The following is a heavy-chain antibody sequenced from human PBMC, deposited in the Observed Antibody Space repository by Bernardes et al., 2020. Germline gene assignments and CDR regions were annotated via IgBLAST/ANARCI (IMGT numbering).Heavy chain of an antibody. J-gene: IGHJ4*02. Sequence: GGSLRLSCAASGLTFSNYGMHWVRQAPGKGLEWVAVISYDGTNKYYADSMKGRFTISRDNSKNTLYLQMSSLRAEDTAVYYCAKSGLDCSTGSCYKRTHFDYWGQGTLVTVSS. CDR3: AKSGLDCSTGSCYKRTHFDY. D-gene: IGHD2-15*01. CDR1: GLTFSNYG. CDR2: ISYDGTNK. V-gene: IGHV3-30*18.